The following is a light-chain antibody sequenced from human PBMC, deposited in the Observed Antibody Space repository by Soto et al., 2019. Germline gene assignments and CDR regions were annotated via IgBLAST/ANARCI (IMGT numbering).Light chain of an antibody. CDR3: QQYGSTPLT. CDR2: GAS. Sequence: EIVLTQSPGTLSLSPGERATLSCRASQSVSNSYLAWYQQKAGQAPRLLIYGASSRATGIPDRFSGTGSGTDFTLTISRLEPEDFAVYYCQQYGSTPLTFGGGTKVESK. J-gene: IGKJ4*01. V-gene: IGKV3-20*01. CDR1: QSVSNSY.